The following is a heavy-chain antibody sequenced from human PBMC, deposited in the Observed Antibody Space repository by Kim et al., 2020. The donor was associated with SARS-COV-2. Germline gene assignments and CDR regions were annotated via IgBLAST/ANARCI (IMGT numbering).Heavy chain of an antibody. Sequence: SETLSLTCTVSGGSISSSSYYWGWIRQPPGKGLEWIGSIYYSGSTYYNPSLKSRVTISVDTSKNQFSLKLSSVTAADTAVYYCARLGYCSGGSCYSTLDYWGQGTLVTVSS. CDR3: ARLGYCSGGSCYSTLDY. CDR2: IYYSGST. CDR1: GGSISSSSYY. J-gene: IGHJ4*02. D-gene: IGHD2-15*01. V-gene: IGHV4-39*01.